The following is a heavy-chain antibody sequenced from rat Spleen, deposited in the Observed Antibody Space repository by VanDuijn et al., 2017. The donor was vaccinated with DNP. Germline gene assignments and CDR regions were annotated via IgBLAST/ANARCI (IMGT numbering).Heavy chain of an antibody. CDR3: ATHSYTSGYDY. D-gene: IGHD4-3*01. J-gene: IGHJ2*01. CDR1: GFTFTDYN. V-gene: IGHV5-7*01. Sequence: EVQLVESGGGLVQPGRSLKLSCAASGFTFTDYNMAWVRQAPKKGLEWVATISPSGGSTYYGDSVKGRFTISRDNAKSILYLQMNSLRSEDMATYYCATHSYTSGYDYWGKGVMVTVSS. CDR2: ISPSGGST.